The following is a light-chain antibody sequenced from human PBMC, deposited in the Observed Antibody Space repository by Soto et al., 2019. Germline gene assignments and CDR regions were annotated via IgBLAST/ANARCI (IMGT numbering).Light chain of an antibody. V-gene: IGKV1-27*01. Sequence: IQMTQSPSSLSASVGDRVTITCRASQAISHYLAWYQQKPGKAPNLLIYAASTLPSGVPSRFSGSGSGTDFTLTISSLQPEDVVTYYCQNYASSPFTFGPGTKVDI. CDR3: QNYASSPFT. CDR1: QAISHY. CDR2: AAS. J-gene: IGKJ3*01.